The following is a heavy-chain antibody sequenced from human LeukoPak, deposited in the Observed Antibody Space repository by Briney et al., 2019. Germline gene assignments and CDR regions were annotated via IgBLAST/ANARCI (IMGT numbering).Heavy chain of an antibody. CDR2: IYYTGSS. V-gene: IGHV4-39*02. CDR1: GGSISYSSYY. Sequence: PSETLSLTCTVSGGSISYSSYYWGWIRQPPGEGLEWIGSIYYTGSSYYNPSLKSRVTISVDTSKNQFSLKLRSVTAADTAVYYCARDCSGGSCFSGPFEYWGQGTLVTVSS. J-gene: IGHJ4*02. CDR3: ARDCSGGSCFSGPFEY. D-gene: IGHD2-15*01.